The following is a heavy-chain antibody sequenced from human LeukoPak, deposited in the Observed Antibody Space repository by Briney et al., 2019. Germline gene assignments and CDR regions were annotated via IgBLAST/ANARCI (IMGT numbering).Heavy chain of an antibody. D-gene: IGHD3-22*01. V-gene: IGHV4-4*07. J-gene: IGHJ4*02. CDR1: GGSFSGYY. CDR2: IHTSGST. Sequence: SETLSLTCAVYGGSFSGYYWSWIRQPAGKGLEWIGRIHTSGSTNYSPSLKSRVTMSVDTSKNQFSLKLSSVTAADTAVYYCARDRYYYDGSARYFDYWGQGTLVTVSS. CDR3: ARDRYYYDGSARYFDY.